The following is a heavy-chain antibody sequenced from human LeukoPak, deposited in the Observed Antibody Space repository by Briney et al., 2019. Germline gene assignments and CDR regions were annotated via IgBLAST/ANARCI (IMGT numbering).Heavy chain of an antibody. D-gene: IGHD1-14*01. J-gene: IGHJ4*02. CDR3: ATRLLQPRCFDY. V-gene: IGHV4-4*02. Sequence: GSLRLSCAASGFTFSSYEMNWVRQAPGKGLEWVGEIYHSGSTNYNPSLKSRVTISVDKSKNQFSLKLSSVTAADTAVYYCATRLLQPRCFDYWGQGTLVTVSS. CDR2: IYHSGST. CDR1: GFTFSSYEM.